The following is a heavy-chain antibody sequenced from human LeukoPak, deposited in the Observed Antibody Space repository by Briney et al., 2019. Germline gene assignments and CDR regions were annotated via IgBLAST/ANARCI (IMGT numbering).Heavy chain of an antibody. J-gene: IGHJ4*02. D-gene: IGHD1-26*01. V-gene: IGHV4-39*01. CDR3: ARHNGGSYSTVYFDY. CDR1: GGSISSSSYY. CDR2: IYYSGST. Sequence: SETLSLTCTVSGGSISSSSYYWGWIRQPPGKGLEWIGSIYYSGSTYYNPSLKSRVTISVDTSKNQFSLKLSSVTAADTAVYYCARHNGGSYSTVYFDYWGQGTLVTVSS.